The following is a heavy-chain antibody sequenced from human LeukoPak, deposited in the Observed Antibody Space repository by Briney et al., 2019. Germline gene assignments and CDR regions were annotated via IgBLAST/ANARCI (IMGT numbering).Heavy chain of an antibody. Sequence: GGSLRLSCAASGFTFSRYWMSWFRQAPGKGLEWVANIKEDGREGYYGGSVEGRFTISRDDAKNSLYLQMNGLRVEDTAIYYCAKDFPHYYEVPHGMDVWGQGTTVTV. V-gene: IGHV3-7*03. CDR3: AKDFPHYYEVPHGMDV. J-gene: IGHJ6*02. CDR1: GFTFSRYW. CDR2: IKEDGREG. D-gene: IGHD3-22*01.